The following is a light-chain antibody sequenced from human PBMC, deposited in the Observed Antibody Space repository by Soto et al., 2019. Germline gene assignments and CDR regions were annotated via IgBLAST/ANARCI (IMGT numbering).Light chain of an antibody. CDR1: QGISSY. V-gene: IGKV1-9*01. CDR2: AAS. J-gene: IGKJ4*01. Sequence: DIQLTQSPSFVSASVGDRVTLTCRASQGISSYLSWYQQKPGKAPKLLIYAASPLQSGVPSRFSGSGSGTEFTLRISSLQPEDFATYYCQQLYSYPLTFGGGTKVEIK. CDR3: QQLYSYPLT.